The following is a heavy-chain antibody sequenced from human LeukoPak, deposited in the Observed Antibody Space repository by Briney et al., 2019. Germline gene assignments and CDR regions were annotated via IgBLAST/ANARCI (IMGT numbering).Heavy chain of an antibody. J-gene: IGHJ5*02. V-gene: IGHV4-31*03. CDR3: ARDNGFGPKMGGWFDP. Sequence: SETLSLTCTVSGGSISSGGYYWSWIRQHPGKGLEWIGYIYHSGSTYYNPSLKSRVTISVDTSKNQFSLKLSSVTAADTAVYYCARDNGFGPKMGGWFDPWGQGTLVTVSS. D-gene: IGHD3-10*01. CDR1: GGSISSGGYY. CDR2: IYHSGST.